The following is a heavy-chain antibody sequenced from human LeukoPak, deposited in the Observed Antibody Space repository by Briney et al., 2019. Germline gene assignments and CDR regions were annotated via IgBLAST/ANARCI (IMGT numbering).Heavy chain of an antibody. CDR2: INPNSGGT. Sequence: ASLKVACKASGYTFTSFYIHWVRQAPGQGLEWMGWINPNSGGTNYAQNFQGRVTMTRDTSISTAYLEMSRLRSDDTAVYYCAIDTAHFRLDSWGQGTLATVSS. D-gene: IGHD2/OR15-2a*01. J-gene: IGHJ4*02. V-gene: IGHV1-2*02. CDR3: AIDTAHFRLDS. CDR1: GYTFTSFY.